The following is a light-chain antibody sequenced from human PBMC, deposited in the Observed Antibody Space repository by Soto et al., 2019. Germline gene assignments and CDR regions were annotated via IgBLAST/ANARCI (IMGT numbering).Light chain of an antibody. CDR3: QHRQT. J-gene: IGKJ1*01. Sequence: EIVLTQSPGTLSLSPGERATLSCRASQSVSSSYLAWYQQKPGQAPRLLIYGASSRATGIPDRFSGSGSGTDFTLTISRLEPEDFAVYDCQHRQTFGQGTKVEIK. CDR2: GAS. CDR1: QSVSSSY. V-gene: IGKV3-20*01.